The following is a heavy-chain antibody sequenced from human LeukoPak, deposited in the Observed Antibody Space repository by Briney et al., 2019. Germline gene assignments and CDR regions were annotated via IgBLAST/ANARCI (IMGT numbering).Heavy chain of an antibody. Sequence: GGSLRLSCAASGFTFSSYAMSWVRQAPGKWLEWVSAISGSGGSTYYADSVKGRFTISRDNSKNTLYLQMNSLRAEDTAVYYCAKALVGATTFGENYFDYWGQGTLVTVSS. CDR3: AKALVGATTFGENYFDY. V-gene: IGHV3-23*01. CDR1: GFTFSSYA. CDR2: ISGSGGST. D-gene: IGHD1-26*01. J-gene: IGHJ4*02.